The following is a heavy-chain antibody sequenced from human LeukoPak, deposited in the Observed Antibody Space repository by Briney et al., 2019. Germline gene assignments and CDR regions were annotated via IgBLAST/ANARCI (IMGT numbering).Heavy chain of an antibody. CDR2: INPSGSST. V-gene: IGHV1-46*01. Sequence: SVKVSCKASGYTFTSYYMHWVRHAPGQGLEWMGIINPSGSSTSYAQKFQGRVTMTRDTQTSTVYMELSSRRSEDTAVYYCARERQLWLQRFDYWRQATLV. CDR1: GYTFTSYY. CDR3: ARERQLWLQRFDY. D-gene: IGHD5-18*01. J-gene: IGHJ4*02.